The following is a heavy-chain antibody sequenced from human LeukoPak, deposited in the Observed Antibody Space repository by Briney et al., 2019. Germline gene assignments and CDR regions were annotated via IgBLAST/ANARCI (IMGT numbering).Heavy chain of an antibody. V-gene: IGHV3-30*18. J-gene: IGHJ4*02. D-gene: IGHD5-24*01. CDR3: AKDRRGGYNFYVFDY. CDR1: GFTFTSYG. Sequence: PGGSLRLSCAASGFTFTSYGMHWVRQAPGKGLEWVAVISYDGSNKYYADSVKGRFTISRDNSKNTLYLQMNSLRAEDTAVYYCAKDRRGGYNFYVFDYWGQGTLVTVSS. CDR2: ISYDGSNK.